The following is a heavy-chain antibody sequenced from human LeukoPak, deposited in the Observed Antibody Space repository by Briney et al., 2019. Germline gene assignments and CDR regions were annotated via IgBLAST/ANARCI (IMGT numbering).Heavy chain of an antibody. Sequence: SETLSLTWSVYGLSFSGNYWSWIRQPPGKGLEWIGEINHSGSTNYNPSFTSRVTISVDTSKKQFSLKLSSVAAADTAVYYCARHRGRGQPSLRYYYYYMDVWGKGTTVTISS. V-gene: IGHV4-34*01. J-gene: IGHJ6*03. CDR1: GLSFSGNY. CDR3: ARHRGRGQPSLRYYYYYMDV. D-gene: IGHD1-14*01. CDR2: INHSGST.